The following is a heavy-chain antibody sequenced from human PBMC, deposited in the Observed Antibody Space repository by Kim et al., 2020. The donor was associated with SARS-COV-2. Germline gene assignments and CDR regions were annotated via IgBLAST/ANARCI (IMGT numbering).Heavy chain of an antibody. D-gene: IGHD3-3*01. J-gene: IGHJ3*02. V-gene: IGHV1-18*01. Sequence: YAQKLQGRVTMTTETSTSTAYMELRSLRSDDTAVYYCATSELRFPDAFDIWGQGTMVTVSS. CDR3: ATSELRFPDAFDI.